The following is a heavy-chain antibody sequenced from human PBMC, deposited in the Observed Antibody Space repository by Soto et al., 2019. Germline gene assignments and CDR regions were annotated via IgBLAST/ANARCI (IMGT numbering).Heavy chain of an antibody. D-gene: IGHD3-3*01. V-gene: IGHV3-23*01. J-gene: IGHJ6*02. CDR3: AKDGGSGSVRINYYYYGLDV. CDR2: ISGSGLST. CDR1: GFTFSSYA. Sequence: GGSLRLSCAASGFTFSSYAMSWVRQAPGKGLEWVSVISGSGLSTYYADSVKGRFTISRDNSKNTLYLQMNSLRADDTAVYYCAKDGGSGSVRINYYYYGLDVWGQGTTVTAP.